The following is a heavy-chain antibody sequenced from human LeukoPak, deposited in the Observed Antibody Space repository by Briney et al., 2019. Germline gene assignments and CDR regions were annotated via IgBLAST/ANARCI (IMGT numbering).Heavy chain of an antibody. CDR1: GFTFSSYG. J-gene: IGHJ4*02. D-gene: IGHD6-19*01. CDR2: ICYDGSNK. V-gene: IGHV3-33*01. Sequence: GGPLRLSCAASGFTFSSYGWHWVRKAPGKGLEGLAVICYDGSNKYYADSVKGRFTISRDNSKNRLYLQMNSLRAEDTAVYYCARDGYSSGWSLGYFDYWGQGTLVTVSS. CDR3: ARDGYSSGWSLGYFDY.